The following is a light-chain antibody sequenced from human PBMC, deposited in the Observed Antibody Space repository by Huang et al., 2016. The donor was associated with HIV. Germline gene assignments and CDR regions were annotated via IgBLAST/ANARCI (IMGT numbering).Light chain of an antibody. Sequence: EIVLTQSPATLSLSPGERATLSCRATQRVSSYLAWYQQKPGQAPRLLIYDASNRATGFPTRFRGRGSGTDFTLTIDSLEPEDFAVYYCQQRNSWPLTFGGGTKVEIK. CDR1: QRVSSY. CDR3: QQRNSWPLT. V-gene: IGKV3-11*01. J-gene: IGKJ4*01. CDR2: DAS.